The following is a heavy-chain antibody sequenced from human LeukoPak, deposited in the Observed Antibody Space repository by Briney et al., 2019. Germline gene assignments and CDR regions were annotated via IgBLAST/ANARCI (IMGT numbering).Heavy chain of an antibody. CDR3: AREEYSSSSGWFDP. CDR2: IIPIFGTA. D-gene: IGHD6-6*01. CDR1: GGTFSSYA. Sequence: PGASVKVSCKASGGTFSSYAISWVRQAPGQGLEWMGGIIPIFGTANYAQKFQGRVTITADESTSTAYMELSSLRSEDTAVYYCAREEYSSSSGWFDPWGQGTLVTVSS. V-gene: IGHV1-69*13. J-gene: IGHJ5*02.